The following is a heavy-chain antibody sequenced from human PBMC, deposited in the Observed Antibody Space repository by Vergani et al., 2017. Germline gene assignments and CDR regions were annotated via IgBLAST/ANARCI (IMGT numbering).Heavy chain of an antibody. V-gene: IGHV3-7*01. J-gene: IGHJ4*02. CDR2: IKQDGNEK. Sequence: EVQLVESGGGLVQSGGSLRLSCAASGFTLSTYWMTWVRQAPGKGLEWVASIKQDGNEKDYVDSVKGRLIISRDNARNSLYLQMNSLRVEDTAIYYCARELVAGTKEIDYWGQGTLVIVSS. CDR1: GFTLSTYW. CDR3: ARELVAGTKEIDY. D-gene: IGHD6-19*01.